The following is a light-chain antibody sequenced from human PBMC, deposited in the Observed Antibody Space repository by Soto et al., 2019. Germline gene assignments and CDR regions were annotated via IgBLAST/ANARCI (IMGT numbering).Light chain of an antibody. Sequence: QSALTQPASVSGSPGQSITISCIGSSSDVGDYDFVSWYQQYPGKAPKLIISDVSHRPSGVTYRFSGSKSGNTAFLTISGLQAEDEADYYFSSYTRGVKFGGGTKVTVL. CDR2: DVS. CDR1: SSDVGDYDF. V-gene: IGLV2-14*01. J-gene: IGLJ2*01. CDR3: SSYTRGVK.